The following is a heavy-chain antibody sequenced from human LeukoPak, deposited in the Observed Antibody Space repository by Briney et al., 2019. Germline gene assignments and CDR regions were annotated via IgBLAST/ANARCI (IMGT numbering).Heavy chain of an antibody. J-gene: IGHJ4*02. CDR1: GFTFSSYG. Sequence: GGSLRLSCAASGFTFSSYGMHWVRQAPGKGLEWVAVIWYDGSNKHYADSVKGRFTISRDNSKNTLYLQMNSLRAEDTAVYYCARDSQNYDFWSGYLAPPDYWGQGTLVTVSS. CDR3: ARDSQNYDFWSGYLAPPDY. V-gene: IGHV3-33*01. D-gene: IGHD3-3*01. CDR2: IWYDGSNK.